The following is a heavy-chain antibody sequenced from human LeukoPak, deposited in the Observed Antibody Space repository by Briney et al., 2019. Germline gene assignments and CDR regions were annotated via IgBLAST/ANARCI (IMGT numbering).Heavy chain of an antibody. Sequence: NPSETLSLTCAVYGGSFSDYYFTWIRQPPGKGLGWIWEINHSGNTKYNPSPESRVPILLDTSTNQFSLKVRSVTAADTAVYYCATTRGVITLDGYHYYIDVWGKGTTVTVSS. CDR3: ATTRGVITLDGYHYYIDV. V-gene: IGHV4-34*01. D-gene: IGHD3-10*01. J-gene: IGHJ6*03. CDR2: INHSGNT. CDR1: GGSFSDYY.